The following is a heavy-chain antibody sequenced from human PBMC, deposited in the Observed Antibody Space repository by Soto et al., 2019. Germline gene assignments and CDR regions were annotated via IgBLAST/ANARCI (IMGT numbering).Heavy chain of an antibody. V-gene: IGHV1-46*01. CDR1: GYTLTSYY. J-gene: IGHJ6*02. Sequence: GASVKVSCKAPGYTLTSYYMHWVRQAPGQGLEWMGIINPSGGSTNYAQNFQGRVTMTEDTATDTAYMELSSLSSEDTAVYYCVTDPAAAGHYYFHGMDVWGQGTTVTSP. CDR3: VTDPAAAGHYYFHGMDV. D-gene: IGHD6-13*01. CDR2: INPSGGST.